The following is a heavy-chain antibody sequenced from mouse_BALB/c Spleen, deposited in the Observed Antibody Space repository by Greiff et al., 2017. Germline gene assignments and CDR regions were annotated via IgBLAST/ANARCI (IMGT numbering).Heavy chain of an antibody. D-gene: IGHD2-10*02. Sequence: EVQRVESGGGLVKPGGSLKLSCAASGFTFSSYAMSWVRQTPEKRLEWVASISSGGSTYYPDSVKGRFTISRDNARNILYLQMSSLRSEDTAMYYCARAYGNPGSYAMDYWGQGTSVTVSS. CDR2: ISSGGST. CDR1: GFTFSSYA. CDR3: ARAYGNPGSYAMDY. J-gene: IGHJ4*01. V-gene: IGHV5-6-5*01.